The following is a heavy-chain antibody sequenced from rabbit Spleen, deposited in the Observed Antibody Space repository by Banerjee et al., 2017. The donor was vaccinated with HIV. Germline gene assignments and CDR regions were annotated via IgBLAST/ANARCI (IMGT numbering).Heavy chain of an antibody. CDR2: IGAGYTGSA. D-gene: IGHD8-1*01. CDR3: ARDAGTSFSTYGMDL. Sequence: QEQLTETGGDLVKPGASLTLTCAASGFSFSSDYYICWVRQAPGKGLEWIACIGAGYTGSAYYASWARGRFTISKTSSTTVTLEMTSLTAADTTTYFCARDAGTSFSTYGMDLWGPGTLVTVS. CDR1: GFSFSSDYY. J-gene: IGHJ6*01. V-gene: IGHV1S45*01.